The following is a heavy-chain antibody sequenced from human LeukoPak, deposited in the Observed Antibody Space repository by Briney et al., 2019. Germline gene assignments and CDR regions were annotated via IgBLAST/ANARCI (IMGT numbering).Heavy chain of an antibody. V-gene: IGHV4-39*01. Sequence: SETLSLTCTVSGGSISSSSYYWGWIRQPPGKGLEWIGSIYYSGSTYYNPSLKSRVTISVDTSKNQFSLKLSSVTAAGTAVYYCARHAYSRYYYDSSGYYFDYWGQGTLVTVSS. CDR1: GGSISSSSYY. J-gene: IGHJ4*02. CDR2: IYYSGST. D-gene: IGHD3-22*01. CDR3: ARHAYSRYYYDSSGYYFDY.